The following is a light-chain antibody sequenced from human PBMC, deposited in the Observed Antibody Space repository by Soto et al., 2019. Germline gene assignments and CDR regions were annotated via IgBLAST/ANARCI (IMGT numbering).Light chain of an antibody. V-gene: IGKV3-15*01. J-gene: IGKJ2*01. CDR3: QQYNNWPNT. Sequence: EIVMTQSPATLSVSPGERATLSCRASQSVSINLAWYQQKPGQAPRLLISGASARATGIPASFSGSGSGTEFTLSISSLQSEDFAVYYCQQYNNWPNTFGQGTKLEIK. CDR1: QSVSIN. CDR2: GAS.